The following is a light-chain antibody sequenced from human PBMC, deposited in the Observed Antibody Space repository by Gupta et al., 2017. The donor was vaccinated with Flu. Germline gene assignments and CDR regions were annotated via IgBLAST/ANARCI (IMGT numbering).Light chain of an antibody. CDR2: RAS. CDR1: QDILNW. Sequence: DVQITQTPPSLPASVGDKITITCRPSQDILNWVAWFQQKPGKAPKLLIDRASDLESGVPPRFSGSGYGTEFTLTITSFQPADVGTYYCQQYLSFYSFGQGTKV. V-gene: IGKV1-5*03. CDR3: QQYLSFYS. J-gene: IGKJ1*01.